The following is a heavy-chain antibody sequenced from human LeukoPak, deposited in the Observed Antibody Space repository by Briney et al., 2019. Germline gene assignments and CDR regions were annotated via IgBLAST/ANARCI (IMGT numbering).Heavy chain of an antibody. D-gene: IGHD5-12*01. CDR3: AKGGYSGYDHWFDP. CDR1: GFTFSSYG. V-gene: IGHV3-30*18. CDR2: ISYDGSNK. J-gene: IGHJ5*02. Sequence: GGSLRLSCAASGFTFSSYGMHWVRQAPGKGLEWVAVISYDGSNKYYADSVKGRFTISRDNSKNTLYLQMNSLRAEDTAVYYCAKGGYSGYDHWFDPWGQGTLVTVSS.